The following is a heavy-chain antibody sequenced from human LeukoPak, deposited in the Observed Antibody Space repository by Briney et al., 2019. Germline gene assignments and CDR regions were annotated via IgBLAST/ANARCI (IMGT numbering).Heavy chain of an antibody. D-gene: IGHD3-22*01. J-gene: IGHJ6*03. CDR3: ARDRFDDSSGYYYHYYYMDV. Sequence: PSETLSLTCTVSGGSISSTSYSWGWIRQPPGKGLEWIGSIYYSGSTYYNPSLKSRVTISVDTSMNQFSLKLSSVTAADTAVYYWARDRFDDSSGYYYHYYYMDVWGQGTVVTVSS. CDR1: GGSISSTSYS. V-gene: IGHV4-39*07. CDR2: IYYSGST.